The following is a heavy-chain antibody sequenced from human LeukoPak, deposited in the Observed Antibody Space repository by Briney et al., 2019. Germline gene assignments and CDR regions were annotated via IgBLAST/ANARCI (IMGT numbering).Heavy chain of an antibody. CDR2: IYYSGST. Sequence: SETLSLTCTVSGGSISSGSYYWGWIRRPLEKGLEWIGSIYYSGSTYYNPSLKSRVTISLDTSKNQFSLNLTSVTAADMAVYYCARHYYSDYYFDHWGQGTLVTVSS. CDR3: ARHYYSDYYFDH. V-gene: IGHV4-39*01. D-gene: IGHD3-10*01. CDR1: GGSISSGSYY. J-gene: IGHJ4*02.